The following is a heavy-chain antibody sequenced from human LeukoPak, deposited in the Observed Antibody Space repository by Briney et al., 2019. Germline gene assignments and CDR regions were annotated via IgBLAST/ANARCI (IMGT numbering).Heavy chain of an antibody. J-gene: IGHJ4*02. V-gene: IGHV3-21*01. CDR3: ARAGAYHFDN. CDR2: ISSSSSYV. D-gene: IGHD3-16*01. Sequence: KAGGSLRLSCAASGFTFSSYSMNWVRQAPGKGLEWVSSISSSSSYVYYADSVKGRFTMSRDNAKNSLYLQMNSLRAEDTAVYYCARAGAYHFDNWGQGTLVTVSS. CDR1: GFTFSSYS.